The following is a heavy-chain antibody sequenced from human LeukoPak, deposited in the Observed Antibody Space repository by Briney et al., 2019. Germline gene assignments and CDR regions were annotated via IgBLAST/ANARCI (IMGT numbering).Heavy chain of an antibody. CDR3: ARTYYPNFYYCGMDV. J-gene: IGHJ6*04. CDR2: ISSSSSYI. Sequence: GGSLRLSCAASGFTFSSYSMNWVRQAPGKGLEWVSSISSSSSYIYYADSVKGRFTISRDNAKNSLYLQMNSLRAEDTAVYYCARTYYPNFYYCGMDVWGKGATVTVFS. V-gene: IGHV3-21*01. D-gene: IGHD3-10*01. CDR1: GFTFSSYS.